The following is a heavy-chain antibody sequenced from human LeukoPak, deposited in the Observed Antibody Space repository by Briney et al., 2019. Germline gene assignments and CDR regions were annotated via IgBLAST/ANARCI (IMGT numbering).Heavy chain of an antibody. CDR1: GGSISSGGYY. V-gene: IGHV4-30-4*01. CDR2: IYYSGST. D-gene: IGHD3-10*01. J-gene: IGHJ4*02. CDR3: ARDLSVRGASYYFDY. Sequence: SQTLSLTCTVSGGSISSGGYYWSWIRQPPGKGLEWIGYIYYSGSTYYNPSLKSRVTISVDTSKNQFSLKLSSVTAADTAVYYCARDLSVRGASYYFDYWGQGTLVTVSS.